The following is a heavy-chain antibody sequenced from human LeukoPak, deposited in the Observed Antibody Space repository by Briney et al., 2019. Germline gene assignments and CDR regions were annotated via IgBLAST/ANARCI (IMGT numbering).Heavy chain of an antibody. CDR2: ISGSGGST. CDR1: GFTFSSYA. D-gene: IGHD3-10*01. Sequence: GGSLRLSCAASGFTFSSYAMSWVRLAPGKGLEWVSAISGSGGSTYYADSVKGRFTISRDNSKNTLYLQMNSLRAEDTAVYYCARVGVKYYYGSGSYPPLDYWGQGTLVTVSS. V-gene: IGHV3-23*01. CDR3: ARVGVKYYYGSGSYPPLDY. J-gene: IGHJ4*02.